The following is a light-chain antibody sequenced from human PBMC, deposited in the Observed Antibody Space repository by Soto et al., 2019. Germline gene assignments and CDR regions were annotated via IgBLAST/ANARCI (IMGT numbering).Light chain of an antibody. CDR3: QLYGSSPPYT. CDR2: TAS. V-gene: IGKV3-20*01. J-gene: IGKJ2*01. CDR1: QSVGGSH. Sequence: VVLTQSPGTLSLSPGERATLSCRASQSVGGSHLAWYQQKPGQAPRILIYTASHRAIGIPDRVSRSGSGTDFPLTISRLEPEDSAVYFCQLYGSSPPYTFGQVTKLEIK.